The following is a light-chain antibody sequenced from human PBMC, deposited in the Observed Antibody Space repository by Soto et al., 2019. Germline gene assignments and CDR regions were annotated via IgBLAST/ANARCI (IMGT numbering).Light chain of an antibody. CDR1: QRVSSN. J-gene: IGKJ3*01. Sequence: EIVMTQSPATLSVSPGERATLSCRASQRVSSNLACYQQKPGQAPRLLIYGASARATGTPARFSGSGSGTEFTLTISSLQSEDFAVYYCQQYSNRPLFTFGPGTKVDFK. CDR3: QQYSNRPLFT. V-gene: IGKV3-15*01. CDR2: GAS.